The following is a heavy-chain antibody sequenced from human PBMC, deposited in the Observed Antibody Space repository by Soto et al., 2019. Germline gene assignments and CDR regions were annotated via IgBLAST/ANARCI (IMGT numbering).Heavy chain of an antibody. CDR1: GFTFSDHY. D-gene: IGHD3-16*01. V-gene: IGHV3-72*01. Sequence: EMQMVESGGGLVQPGGSLRLSCAASGFTFSDHYMDWVRQAPGKGLEWVGRITNKIDGYTTSYAASVEGRFIVSRDDSRHSMFLQMNNLKMEDTAVYFCARAAYGHGSAVWGQGSTVIVSS. J-gene: IGHJ6*02. CDR2: ITNKIDGYTT. CDR3: ARAAYGHGSAV.